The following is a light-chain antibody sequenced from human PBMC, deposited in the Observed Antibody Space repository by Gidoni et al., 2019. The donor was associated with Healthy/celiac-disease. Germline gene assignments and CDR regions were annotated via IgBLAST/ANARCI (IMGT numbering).Light chain of an antibody. Sequence: DIQMTQSPSTLSASVGDRVTITSRASQSISSWLAWYQQKPGKAPKLLIYDASSLESGVPSRFSGSGSGTEFTLTISSLQPDDFATYYCQQYNSYSWXXXQGTKVEIK. J-gene: IGKJ1*01. CDR2: DAS. CDR1: QSISSW. CDR3: QQYNSYSWX. V-gene: IGKV1-5*01.